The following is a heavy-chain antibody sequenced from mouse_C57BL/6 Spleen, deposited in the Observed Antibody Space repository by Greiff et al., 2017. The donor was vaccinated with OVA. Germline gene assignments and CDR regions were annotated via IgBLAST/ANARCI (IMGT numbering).Heavy chain of an antibody. Sequence: QVHVKQSGAELVKPGASVKISCKASGYAFSSYWMNWVKQRPGQGLEWIGQIYPGDGDTNYNGKFKGKATLTADKSSSTAYMQLSSLTSEDSAVYFCALPRDGCFDYWGQGTTLTVSA. CDR3: ALPRDGCFDY. V-gene: IGHV1-80*01. CDR2: IYPGDGDT. CDR1: GYAFSSYW. J-gene: IGHJ2*01. D-gene: IGHD3-3*01.